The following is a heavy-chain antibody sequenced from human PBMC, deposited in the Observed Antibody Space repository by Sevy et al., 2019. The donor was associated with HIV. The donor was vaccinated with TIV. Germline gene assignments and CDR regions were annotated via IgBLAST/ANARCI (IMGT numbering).Heavy chain of an antibody. CDR3: ARDTGVTGHAFHI. J-gene: IGHJ3*02. CDR1: GFTVSSNY. D-gene: IGHD2-21*02. Sequence: GGSLRLSCAASGFTVSSNYMSWVRQAPGKGLEWVSVIYSGGSTYYADSVKGRFTISRDNSKNTLYLQMNSLRAEDTAVYYCARDTGVTGHAFHIWGQGTMVTVSS. CDR2: IYSGGST. V-gene: IGHV3-53*01.